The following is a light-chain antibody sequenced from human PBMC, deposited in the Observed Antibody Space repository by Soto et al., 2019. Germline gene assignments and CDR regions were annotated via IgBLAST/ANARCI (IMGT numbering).Light chain of an antibody. Sequence: DILMTQSPSTLSASVGDRVTITCRASQSISSWLAWYQQKPGKAPKLLIYDASSLESGVPSRFSGSGSGTEFTLTISSLQPDDFATYYCQQYNSYSPTFGGGTKVDIK. CDR1: QSISSW. CDR3: QQYNSYSPT. CDR2: DAS. V-gene: IGKV1-5*01. J-gene: IGKJ4*01.